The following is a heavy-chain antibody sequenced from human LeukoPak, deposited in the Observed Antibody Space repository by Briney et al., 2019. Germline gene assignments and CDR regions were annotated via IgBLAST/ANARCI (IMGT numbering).Heavy chain of an antibody. Sequence: GRSLRLSCAASGFTFSSYGMHWVRQAPGKGLEWVAVIWYDGSNKYYADSVKGRFTISRDNSKNTLYLQMNSLRAEDTAVYYCAKAVEYGSGSYVDYWGQGTLVTVSS. CDR2: IWYDGSNK. CDR1: GFTFSSYG. J-gene: IGHJ4*02. CDR3: AKAVEYGSGSYVDY. D-gene: IGHD3-10*01. V-gene: IGHV3-33*06.